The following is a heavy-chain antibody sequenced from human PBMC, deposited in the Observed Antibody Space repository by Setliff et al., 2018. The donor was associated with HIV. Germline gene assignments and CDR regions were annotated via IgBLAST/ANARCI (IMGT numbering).Heavy chain of an antibody. D-gene: IGHD6-13*01. J-gene: IGHJ4*02. CDR2: ISYSGST. V-gene: IGHV4-59*11. CDR1: GASIRSQY. Sequence: PSETLSLTCTVSGASIRSQYWSWIRKPPGKGLEWIGYISYSGSTNYNPSLESRVAMSVDTSKQQFSLEVSSVTAADTAVYYCARAPQTSSNWRIWDYWGQGTLVTVSS. CDR3: ARAPQTSSNWRIWDY.